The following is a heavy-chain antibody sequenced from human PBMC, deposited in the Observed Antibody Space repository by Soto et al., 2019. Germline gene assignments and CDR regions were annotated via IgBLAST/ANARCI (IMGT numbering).Heavy chain of an antibody. J-gene: IGHJ4*02. Sequence: PXGSLRLSCTASGFTFTSYGMGWVRQAPGKGLQWVSTIRGDGGQTHYTDSVKGRFSISRDNSKNTVYLQMDSLRAEDTAMYFCARDVGLDSDDFFAYWGQGNQVTVSS. V-gene: IGHV3-23*01. CDR1: GFTFTSYG. CDR2: IRGDGGQT. CDR3: ARDVGLDSDDFFAY. D-gene: IGHD3-9*01.